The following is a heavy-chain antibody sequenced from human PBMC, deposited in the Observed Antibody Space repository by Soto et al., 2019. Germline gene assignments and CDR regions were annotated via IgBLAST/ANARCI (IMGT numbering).Heavy chain of an antibody. Sequence: ASVKVSCKVAGHSLTDLSMHWVRQGPGRGLEWLGGFDPEEGEIIYAQDFQGRIRLTEDTSTDTAFMELNSLKSGDTAIYYCATTRTTYVYDFDSWGQGTLVTVSS. CDR3: ATTRTTYVYDFDS. D-gene: IGHD3-16*01. V-gene: IGHV1-24*01. CDR1: GHSLTDLS. CDR2: FDPEEGEI. J-gene: IGHJ4*02.